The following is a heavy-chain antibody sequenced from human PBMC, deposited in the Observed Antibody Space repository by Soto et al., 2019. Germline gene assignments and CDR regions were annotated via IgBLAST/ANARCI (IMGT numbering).Heavy chain of an antibody. D-gene: IGHD3-22*01. Sequence: SETLSLTCTVSGGSLSGYDWSWIRQPPGKGLEWIGDFYSSGSPHHNPSLKNRVSISEDRSKNEFSLKLSSVTAADTAIYYCAREFYYDSSGIGFDSWGQGTLVTVSS. CDR2: FYSSGSP. CDR3: AREFYYDSSGIGFDS. J-gene: IGHJ4*02. CDR1: GGSLSGYD. V-gene: IGHV4-59*13.